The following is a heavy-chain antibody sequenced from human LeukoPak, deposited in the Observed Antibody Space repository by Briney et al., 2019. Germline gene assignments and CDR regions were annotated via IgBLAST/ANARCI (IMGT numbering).Heavy chain of an antibody. J-gene: IGHJ3*01. D-gene: IGHD3-10*02. CDR3: AGSLMPYVGYDL. V-gene: IGHV4-59*01. CDR2: SYYSGNT. Sequence: PSETLSLTCTVSGDFISRYYWNWIRQPPGKGLEWIGYSYYSGNTRSNPSLQSRVTISIDMSNNRLSLRLTSVAAADTAMYFCAGSLMPYVGYDLWGEGPIIIVSA. CDR1: GDFISRYY.